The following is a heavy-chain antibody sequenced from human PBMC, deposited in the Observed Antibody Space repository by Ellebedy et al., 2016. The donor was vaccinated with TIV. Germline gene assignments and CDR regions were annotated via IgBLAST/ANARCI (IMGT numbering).Heavy chain of an antibody. J-gene: IGHJ4*02. D-gene: IGHD4/OR15-4a*01. CDR2: IYTSGYT. CDR1: GGSISSYY. CDR3: ARGDRRASMVTFDN. V-gene: IGHV4-4*07. Sequence: MPSETLSLTCTVSGGSISSYYWNWVRQPAGKGLEWSGRIYTSGYTNYNPSLRSRVTLSFDTSKDQFSLKLSSVTAADTAVSYCARGDRRASMVTFDNWGQGTLVTVSS.